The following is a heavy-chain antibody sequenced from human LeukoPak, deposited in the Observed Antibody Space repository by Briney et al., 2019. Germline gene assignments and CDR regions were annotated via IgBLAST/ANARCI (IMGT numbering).Heavy chain of an antibody. J-gene: IGHJ4*02. D-gene: IGHD3-16*01. Sequence: GGSLRLSCAASGFTFSSYAMSWVRQAPGKGPEWVSAISGSGGSTYYADSVKGRFTISRDNSKHTLYLQMNSLIAEDTAVYYCANHIMITFGGVLYFDYWGQGTLVTVSS. V-gene: IGHV3-23*01. CDR3: ANHIMITFGGVLYFDY. CDR1: GFTFSSYA. CDR2: ISGSGGST.